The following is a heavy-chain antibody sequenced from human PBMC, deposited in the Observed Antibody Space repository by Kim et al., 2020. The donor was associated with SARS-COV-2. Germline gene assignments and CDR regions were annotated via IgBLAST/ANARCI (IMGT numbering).Heavy chain of an antibody. CDR1: GGSISSYY. D-gene: IGHD5-12*01. CDR3: ARRKRGYSGYDSGMDV. CDR2: IYYSGST. Sequence: SETLSLTCTVSGGSISSYYWSWIRQPPGKGLEWIGYIYYSGSTNYNPSLKSRVTISVDTSKNQFSLKLSSVTAADTAVYYCARRKRGYSGYDSGMDVWGQGTTVTVSS. V-gene: IGHV4-59*08. J-gene: IGHJ6*02.